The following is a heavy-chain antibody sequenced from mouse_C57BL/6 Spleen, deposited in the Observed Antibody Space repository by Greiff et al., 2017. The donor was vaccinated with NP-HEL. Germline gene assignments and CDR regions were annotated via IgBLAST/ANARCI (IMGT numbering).Heavy chain of an antibody. CDR3: ARDGAGTDYFDY. Sequence: LQESGPGLVKPSQSLSLTCSVTGYSITSGYYWNWIRQFPGNKLEWMSYISYDGSNNYNPSLKNRISITRDTSKNQFFLKLNSVTTEDTATYYCARDGAGTDYFDYWGQGTTLTVSS. V-gene: IGHV3-6*01. CDR1: GYSITSGYY. D-gene: IGHD4-1*01. J-gene: IGHJ2*01. CDR2: ISYDGSN.